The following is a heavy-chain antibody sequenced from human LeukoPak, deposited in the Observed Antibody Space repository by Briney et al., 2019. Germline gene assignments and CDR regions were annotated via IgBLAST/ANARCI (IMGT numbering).Heavy chain of an antibody. J-gene: IGHJ4*02. Sequence: GGSLRLSCAASGFTFSSYSMNWVRQAPGKGLEWVSSISSSSSYIYYADSVKGRFTISRDNSKNTLYLQMNSLRAEDTAVYYCARFEVVDGLIDYWGQGTLVTVSS. CDR3: ARFEVVDGLIDY. CDR2: ISSSSSYI. V-gene: IGHV3-21*04. CDR1: GFTFSSYS. D-gene: IGHD2-15*01.